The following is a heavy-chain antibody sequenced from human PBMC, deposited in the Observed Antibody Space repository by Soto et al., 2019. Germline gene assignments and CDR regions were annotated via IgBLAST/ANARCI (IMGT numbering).Heavy chain of an antibody. CDR3: AGRQDIVVVVAASFFDY. D-gene: IGHD2-15*01. J-gene: IGHJ4*02. Sequence: SECLSLTCTVSDGSISSSSYYWGWIRQPPGKGLEWIGSIYYSGSTYYNPSLKSRVTISVDTSKNQFSLKLSSVTAADTAVYYCAGRQDIVVVVAASFFDYWGQGTLVTVSS. CDR2: IYYSGST. V-gene: IGHV4-39*01. CDR1: DGSISSSSYY.